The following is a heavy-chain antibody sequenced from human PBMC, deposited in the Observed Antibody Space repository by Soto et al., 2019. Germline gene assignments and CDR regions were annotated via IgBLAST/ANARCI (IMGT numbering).Heavy chain of an antibody. Sequence: QVQLQESGPGLVKPSETLSLTCTVSGGSISSYYWSWIRQSPGKGLEWIGYIFYSGSTTYNPSLKSRVTISVDTSKNQFSLKLSSVTAADTAMYYCARRYGEFNFDYWGQGTLVTVSS. CDR3: ARRYGEFNFDY. V-gene: IGHV4-59*01. D-gene: IGHD3-10*01. J-gene: IGHJ4*02. CDR1: GGSISSYY. CDR2: IFYSGST.